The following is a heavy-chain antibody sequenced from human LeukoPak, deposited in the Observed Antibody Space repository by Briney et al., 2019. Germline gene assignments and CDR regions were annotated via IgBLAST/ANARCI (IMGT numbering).Heavy chain of an antibody. V-gene: IGHV1-69*01. CDR2: IIPIFGTA. CDR1: GGTFSSYA. Sequence: GSSVKVSCKASGGTFSSYAISWLRQAPGQGLEWMGGIIPIFGTANYAQKFQGRVTITADESTSTAYMELSSLRSEDTAVYYCARAPYYDFWSGYSYFDYWGQGTLVTVSS. CDR3: ARAPYYDFWSGYSYFDY. J-gene: IGHJ4*02. D-gene: IGHD3-3*01.